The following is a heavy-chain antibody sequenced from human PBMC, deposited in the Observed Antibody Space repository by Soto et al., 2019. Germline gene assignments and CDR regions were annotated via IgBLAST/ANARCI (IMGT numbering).Heavy chain of an antibody. Sequence: GASVKVSCKASGYTFTNYDINWVRQATGQGLEWMGWMNPKGGNTGYAQQFQGRVFMTRSTSISTAYMELSSLSSEDTAVYYCVRVYGEIDYWGQGTLVTVSS. V-gene: IGHV1-8*01. D-gene: IGHD4-17*01. J-gene: IGHJ4*02. CDR2: MNPKGGNT. CDR1: GYTFTNYD. CDR3: VRVYGEIDY.